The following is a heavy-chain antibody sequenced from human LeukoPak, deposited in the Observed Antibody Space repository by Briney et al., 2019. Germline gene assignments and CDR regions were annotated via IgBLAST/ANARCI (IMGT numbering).Heavy chain of an antibody. CDR1: GFNVSKSY. D-gene: IGHD3-10*01. CDR3: ARDLAPLLWFGEPREV. CDR2: IYSAGTT. J-gene: IGHJ6*04. Sequence: GGSLRLSCAASGFNVSKSYLSWVRQAPGKGLEWVAVIYSAGTTYYADSVKGRFVISREKSTNTLYLQMNSLSAEDTAVYYCARDLAPLLWFGEPREVWGKGTTVTVSS. V-gene: IGHV3-53*01.